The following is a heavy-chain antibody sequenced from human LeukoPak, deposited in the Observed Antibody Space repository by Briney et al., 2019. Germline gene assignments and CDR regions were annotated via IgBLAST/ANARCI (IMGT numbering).Heavy chain of an antibody. CDR3: AKAPIAAAAYYYGMDV. J-gene: IGHJ6*02. Sequence: GGSLRLSCAASGFTFSDYYMSWIRQAPGKGLEWVSAISGSAGSTYYADSVKGRFTISRDNSKNKLYLQMNSLRAEDAAVYYCAKAPIAAAAYYYGMDVWGQGTTVTVSS. CDR1: GFTFSDYY. D-gene: IGHD6-13*01. V-gene: IGHV3-23*01. CDR2: ISGSAGST.